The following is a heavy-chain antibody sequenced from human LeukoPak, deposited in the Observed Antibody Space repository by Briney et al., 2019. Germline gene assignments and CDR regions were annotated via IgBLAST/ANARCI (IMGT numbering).Heavy chain of an antibody. CDR1: GYTFTGYY. Sequence: GASVKVSCKASGYTFTGYYMHWVRQAPGQGLEWMGWINPNSGGTNYAQKFQGRVTMTRDTSISTAYMELSRLRSDDTAVYYCARDLPSITISPPPPDYWGQGTLVTVSS. CDR2: INPNSGGT. V-gene: IGHV1-2*02. J-gene: IGHJ4*02. D-gene: IGHD3-3*01. CDR3: ARDLPSITISPPPPDY.